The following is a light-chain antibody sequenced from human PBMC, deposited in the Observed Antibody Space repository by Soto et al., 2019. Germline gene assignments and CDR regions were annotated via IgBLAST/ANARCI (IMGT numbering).Light chain of an antibody. J-gene: IGKJ1*01. V-gene: IGKV3-20*01. CDR1: QSVSSSY. Sequence: EIVLTQSPGTLSLSPGERATLSYRSSQSVSSSYLAWYQQKPGQAPRLLIYDVSSRATGIPDRFSGSGSATDFTLTISRLEPEDFAVYYCQPYGSSPTFGQGTKVEIK. CDR2: DVS. CDR3: QPYGSSPT.